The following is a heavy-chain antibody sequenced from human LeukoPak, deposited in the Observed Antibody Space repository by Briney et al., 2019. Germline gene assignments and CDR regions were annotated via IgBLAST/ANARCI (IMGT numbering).Heavy chain of an antibody. CDR3: ANSWPHFDWLLSYFDY. V-gene: IGHV3-23*01. J-gene: IGHJ4*02. CDR2: ISGSGGST. Sequence: PGGSLRLSCVASKFSFSNYWMSWVRQAPGKGLEWVSAISGSGGSTYYADSVKGRFTISRDNSKNTLYLQMNSLRAEDTAVYYCANSWPHFDWLLSYFDYWGQGTLVTVSS. D-gene: IGHD3-9*01. CDR1: KFSFSNYW.